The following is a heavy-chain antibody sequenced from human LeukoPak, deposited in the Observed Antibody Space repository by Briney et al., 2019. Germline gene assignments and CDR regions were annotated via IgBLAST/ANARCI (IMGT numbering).Heavy chain of an antibody. CDR3: ARDPPFGVVVVAATTITTYFDY. V-gene: IGHV1-2*02. J-gene: IGHJ4*02. Sequence: ASVKVSCKASGYTFTGYYMHWVRQAPGQGLEWMGWINPKSGGTNYAQKLQGRVTMTTDTSTSTAYMELRSLRSDDTAVYYCARDPPFGVVVVAATTITTYFDYWGQGTLVTVSS. CDR2: INPKSGGT. D-gene: IGHD2-15*01. CDR1: GYTFTGYY.